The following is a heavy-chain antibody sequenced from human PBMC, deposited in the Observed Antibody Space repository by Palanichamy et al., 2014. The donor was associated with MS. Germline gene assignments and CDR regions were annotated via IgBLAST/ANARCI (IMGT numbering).Heavy chain of an antibody. V-gene: IGHV1-18*01. CDR3: ARDPDDTSFFDP. CDR2: INPINGRT. Sequence: QIELVQSGDEVKKPGASVKVSCKTSGYPFIAYGVSWVRQVPGQGPEWVGWINPINGRTKYAQSLQDRVTMTTDTSTRTAYMELRSLRSDDTAIYYCARDPDDTSFFDPWGQGTLVTVSS. D-gene: IGHD2/OR15-2a*01. CDR1: GYPFIAYG. J-gene: IGHJ5*02.